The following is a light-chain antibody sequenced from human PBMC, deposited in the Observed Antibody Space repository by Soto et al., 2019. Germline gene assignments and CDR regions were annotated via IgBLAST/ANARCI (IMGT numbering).Light chain of an antibody. J-gene: IGKJ1*01. V-gene: IGKV1-5*01. CDR3: QQYNTDSSWA. CDR2: DAS. Sequence: DIQMTQSPSTLSASVGDRVTITCRASQSVGTWLAWYQQKPGKAPELLISDASSLESGVPSRFSGSGSGTEFILTISSLLPDDFATYYCQQYNTDSSWAFGQGTKVEIK. CDR1: QSVGTW.